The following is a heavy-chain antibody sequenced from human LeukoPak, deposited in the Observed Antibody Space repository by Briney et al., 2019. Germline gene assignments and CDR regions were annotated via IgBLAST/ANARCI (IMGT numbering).Heavy chain of an antibody. V-gene: IGHV4-61*02. J-gene: IGHJ6*04. D-gene: IGHD3-10*01. Sequence: PSETLSLTCTVSGGSISSGSYYWSWIRQPAGKGLEWIGRVYTSGSTNYNPSLKSRVTISVDTSKNQFSLKLSSVTAADTAVYYCARGRTPPVRGVRVVMDVWGKGTTVTVSS. CDR3: ARGRTPPVRGVRVVMDV. CDR1: GGSISSGSYY. CDR2: VYTSGST.